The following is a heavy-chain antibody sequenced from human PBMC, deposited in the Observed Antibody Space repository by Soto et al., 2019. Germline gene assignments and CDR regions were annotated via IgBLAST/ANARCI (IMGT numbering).Heavy chain of an antibody. V-gene: IGHV4-59*12. CDR1: GDSISSYY. D-gene: IGHD6-13*01. J-gene: IGHJ4*02. Sequence: PSETLSLTCTVSGDSISSYYWSWIRQPPGKGLEWIGYIYYSGSTNYNPSLKSRVTISVDTSKNQFSLKLSSVTAADTAVYYCAREGGQQLYDYWGQGTLVTVSS. CDR2: IYYSGST. CDR3: AREGGQQLYDY.